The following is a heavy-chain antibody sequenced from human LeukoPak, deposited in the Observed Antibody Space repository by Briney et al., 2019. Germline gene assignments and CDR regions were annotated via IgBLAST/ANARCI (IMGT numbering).Heavy chain of an antibody. J-gene: IGHJ4*02. V-gene: IGHV3-23*01. CDR1: GFTLSDYY. CDR2: ISDSGGGT. D-gene: IGHD3-10*01. Sequence: GGSLRLSCAASGFTLSDYYMSWIRQAPETGLKWVSSISDSGGGTHYADSVKGRFTISRDNSKSTLYLQMNSLRAEDTAVYYCAKDSGPGSYYPTGDEYWGQGILVTVSS. CDR3: AKDSGPGSYYPTGDEY.